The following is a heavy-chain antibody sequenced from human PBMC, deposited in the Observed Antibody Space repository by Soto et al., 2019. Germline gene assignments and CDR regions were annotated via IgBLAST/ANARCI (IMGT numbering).Heavy chain of an antibody. Sequence: EVQLLESGGGLVQPGGSLRLSCAASGFTFSSYAMSWVRQAPGKGLEWVSAISGSGGSTYYADSVKGRFTISRDNSKNTLYLQMNSLRAEDTAVYYCAKILTGKLDRRLGETGGFDIWGQGTMVTVSS. CDR3: AKILTGKLDRRLGETGGFDI. D-gene: IGHD1-1*01. CDR1: GFTFSSYA. CDR2: ISGSGGST. J-gene: IGHJ3*02. V-gene: IGHV3-23*01.